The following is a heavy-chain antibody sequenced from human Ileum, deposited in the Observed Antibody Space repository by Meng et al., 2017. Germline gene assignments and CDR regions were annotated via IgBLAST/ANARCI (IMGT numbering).Heavy chain of an antibody. D-gene: IGHD3-22*01. CDR2: IYYSGTT. J-gene: IGHJ4*02. V-gene: IGHV4-39*07. CDR1: GDSISNSIYY. Sequence: SETLSLTCTVSGDSISNSIYYWGWLRQPPGQGLEWIGSIYYSGTTFYNPSLKSRVTISVDTSENQFSLKLSSVTAADTAVYYCAREVGARRGYLYWGQGTMVTVSS. CDR3: AREVGARRGYLY.